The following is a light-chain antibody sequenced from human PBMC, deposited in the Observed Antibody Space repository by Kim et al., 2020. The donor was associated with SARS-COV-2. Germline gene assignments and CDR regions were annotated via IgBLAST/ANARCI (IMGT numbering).Light chain of an antibody. V-gene: IGKV1-33*01. Sequence: SMGSRDTLTCHASRDITKYLNWYQQRSGKPPKLRFFDAYTLERGVPPGCIGGGSGTDFSLTITGLQPEDIATYYCQQFDSLPYTFGQGTRLEI. J-gene: IGKJ2*01. CDR1: RDITKY. CDR2: DAY. CDR3: QQFDSLPYT.